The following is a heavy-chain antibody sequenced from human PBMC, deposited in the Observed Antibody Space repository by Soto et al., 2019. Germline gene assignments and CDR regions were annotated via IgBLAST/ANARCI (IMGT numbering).Heavy chain of an antibody. V-gene: IGHV1-69*01. CDR1: GGTFSSYA. Sequence: QVQLVQSGAEVKKPGSSVKVSCKASGGTFSSYAISCVRQAPGQGLEWMGGIIPIFGTANYAQKFQGRVTITADESTSTAYMELSSLRSEDTGVYYCARDPGRWLPSSGGMDVWGQGTTVTVSS. D-gene: IGHD3-10*01. J-gene: IGHJ6*02. CDR2: IIPIFGTA. CDR3: ARDPGRWLPSSGGMDV.